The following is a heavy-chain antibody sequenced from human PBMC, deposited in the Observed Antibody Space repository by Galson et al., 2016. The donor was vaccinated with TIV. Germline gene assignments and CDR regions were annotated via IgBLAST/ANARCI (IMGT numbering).Heavy chain of an antibody. CDR2: IIPIFSTA. CDR1: GGTFSSYA. V-gene: IGHV1-69*13. Sequence: SVQVSCKASGGTFSSYAISWVRQAPGQGLEWMGEIIPIFSTANYAQKFQGRVTITADESTSTACMGLSSLRSVETAVYYCARARELSSLYYYYTMDVWGQGTTVTVSS. CDR3: ARARELSSLYYYYTMDV. J-gene: IGHJ6*02. D-gene: IGHD3-16*01.